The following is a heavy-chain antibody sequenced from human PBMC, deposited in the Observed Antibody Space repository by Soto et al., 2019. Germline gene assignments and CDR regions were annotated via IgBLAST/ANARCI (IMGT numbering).Heavy chain of an antibody. CDR1: GFTVSGDY. CDR3: ARHDWFDP. J-gene: IGHJ5*02. CDR2: IYTGGST. Sequence: GGSVRLSCAVSGFTVSGDYMSWIRQAPGKGLEWVSVIYTGGSTYYADSVKGRFTISRDTAKNMLYLQMNSLTVEDTAVYYCARHDWFDPWGQGTLVTVSS. V-gene: IGHV3-66*04.